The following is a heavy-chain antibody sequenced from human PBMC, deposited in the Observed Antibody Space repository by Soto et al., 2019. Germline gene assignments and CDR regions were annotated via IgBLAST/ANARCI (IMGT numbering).Heavy chain of an antibody. J-gene: IGHJ4*02. V-gene: IGHV4-30-4*01. CDR2: IYYSGGT. CDR1: GGSISSGDYY. CDR3: AIYGGTSVYFDY. Sequence: PSETLSLTCTVSGGSISSGDYYWSWIRQPPGKGLEWIGYIYYSGGTYYNPALKSRVTISGDTSKNQFPLPLSSVTAADTAVNYCAIYGGTSVYFDYWGQGTLVTVSS. D-gene: IGHD4-17*01.